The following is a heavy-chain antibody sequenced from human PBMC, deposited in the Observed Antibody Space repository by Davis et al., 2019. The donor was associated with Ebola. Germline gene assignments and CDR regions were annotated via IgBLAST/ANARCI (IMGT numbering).Heavy chain of an antibody. V-gene: IGHV3-21*01. CDR2: ISSSSSYI. CDR1: GFTFSSYS. J-gene: IGHJ3*02. D-gene: IGHD2-8*01. CDR3: ASDPSGVQAGLDAFDI. Sequence: GGSLRLSCAASGFTFSSYSMNWVRQAPGKGLEWVSSISSSSSYIYYADSVKGRFTISRDNAKNSLYLQLNSLRDEDTAVYYCASDPSGVQAGLDAFDIWGQGTMVTVSS.